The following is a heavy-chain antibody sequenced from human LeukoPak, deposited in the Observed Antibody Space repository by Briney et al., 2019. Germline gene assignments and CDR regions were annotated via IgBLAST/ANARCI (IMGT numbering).Heavy chain of an antibody. V-gene: IGHV4-59*12. CDR2: ISYSGTT. Sequence: SETLSLTCTISDGSISNYYWIWIRQPPGKGLERVGYISYSGTTKYNPSLKSRVTISLDTAENQFSLELSSVTAADTAVYYCARRGSGSYSPFDSWGQGTLVTVSS. CDR3: ARRGSGSYSPFDS. D-gene: IGHD3-10*01. CDR1: DGSISNYY. J-gene: IGHJ4*02.